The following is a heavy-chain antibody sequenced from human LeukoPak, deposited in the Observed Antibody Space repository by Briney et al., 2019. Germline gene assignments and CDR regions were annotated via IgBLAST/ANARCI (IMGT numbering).Heavy chain of an antibody. CDR2: MNPNSGNT. J-gene: IGHJ6*03. CDR1: GYTFTSYG. Sequence: GASVKVSCKASGYTFTSYGINWVRQATGQGLEGMGGMNPNSGNTAYAQKFQGRVTITRNTSISTAYMELSSLRSEDTAVYYCARGAGDSSGWFNYYYYYMDVWGKGTTVTVSS. D-gene: IGHD6-19*01. V-gene: IGHV1-8*03. CDR3: ARGAGDSSGWFNYYYYYMDV.